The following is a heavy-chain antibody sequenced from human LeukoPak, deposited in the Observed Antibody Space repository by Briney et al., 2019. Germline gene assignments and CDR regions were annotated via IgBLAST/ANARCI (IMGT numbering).Heavy chain of an antibody. CDR1: GFTFSSYW. V-gene: IGHV3-7*01. CDR2: IKQDGSEK. CDR3: ARFKGDDYVWGSYRLDY. D-gene: IGHD3-16*02. J-gene: IGHJ4*02. Sequence: GGSLRLSCAASGFTFSSYWMSWVRQAPGKGLEWVANIKQDGSEKYYVDSVKGRFTISRDNAKNSLYLQMNSLRAEDTAVYYCARFKGDDYVWGSYRLDYWGQGTLVTVSS.